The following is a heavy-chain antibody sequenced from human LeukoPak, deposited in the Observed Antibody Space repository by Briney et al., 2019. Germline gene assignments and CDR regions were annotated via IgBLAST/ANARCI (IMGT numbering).Heavy chain of an antibody. CDR1: GGSISSGGYS. D-gene: IGHD6-13*01. CDR2: IYYSGTT. J-gene: IGHJ6*03. V-gene: IGHV4-30-4*07. Sequence: SESLSLTCAVSGGSISSGGYSWTWIRQPPGKGLECIGHIYYSGTTYYNPSLKSRVTISLDTSKNQFSLRLTSVTAADTAVYYCARGSSSWLDYYIDVWAKGTTVTVSS. CDR3: ARGSSSWLDYYIDV.